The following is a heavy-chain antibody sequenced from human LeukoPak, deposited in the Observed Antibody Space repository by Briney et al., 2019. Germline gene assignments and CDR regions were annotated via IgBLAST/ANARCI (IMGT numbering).Heavy chain of an antibody. J-gene: IGHJ5*02. D-gene: IGHD6-6*01. V-gene: IGHV4-61*02. Sequence: KTSETLSLTCTVSGGSISSGSYYWSWLRQPAGKGLEWIGRIYTSGSTNYNPSLKGRVTISVDTSKNQFSLKLSSVTAADTAVYYCARDVGLDSSSSSYNWFDPWGQGTLVTVSS. CDR1: GGSISSGSYY. CDR3: ARDVGLDSSSSSYNWFDP. CDR2: IYTSGST.